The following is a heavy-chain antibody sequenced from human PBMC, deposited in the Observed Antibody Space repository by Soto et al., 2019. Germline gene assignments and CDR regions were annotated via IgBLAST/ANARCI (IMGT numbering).Heavy chain of an antibody. Sequence: ASVKVSCKASGYTFTGYYMHWVRQAPGQGLEWMGWINPNSGGTNYAQKFQGRVTMTRDTSISTAYMELSRLRSDDTAVYYCARDPPHYDFWSGYVPPAYYYYGMDVWGDGTTVTVSS. D-gene: IGHD3-3*01. CDR2: INPNSGGT. CDR3: ARDPPHYDFWSGYVPPAYYYYGMDV. V-gene: IGHV1-2*02. J-gene: IGHJ6*02. CDR1: GYTFTGYY.